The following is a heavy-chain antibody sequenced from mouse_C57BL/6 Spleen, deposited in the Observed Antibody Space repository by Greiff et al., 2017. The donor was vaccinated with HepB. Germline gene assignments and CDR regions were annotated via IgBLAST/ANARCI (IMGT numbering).Heavy chain of an antibody. V-gene: IGHV1-64*01. CDR3: ASPYDYDGYYYAMDY. Sequence: QVQLQQPGAELVKPGASVKLSCKASGYTFTSYWMHWVKQRPGQGLEWIGMIHPNSGSTNYNEKFKSKATLTVDKSSSTAYMQLSSLTSEDSAVYYCASPYDYDGYYYAMDYWGQGTSVTVSS. CDR2: IHPNSGST. CDR1: GYTFTSYW. J-gene: IGHJ4*01. D-gene: IGHD2-4*01.